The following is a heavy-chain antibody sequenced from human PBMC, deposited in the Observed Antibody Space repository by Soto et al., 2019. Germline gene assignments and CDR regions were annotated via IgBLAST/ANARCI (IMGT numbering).Heavy chain of an antibody. CDR1: GGSISSGDYY. CDR3: ASHIVVVPAANNWFDP. V-gene: IGHV4-30-4*01. CDR2: IYYSGST. J-gene: IGHJ5*02. Sequence: SETLSLACTVSGGSISSGDYYWSWIRQPPGKGLEWIGYIYYSGSTYYNPSLKSRVTISVDTSKNQFSLKLSSVTAADTAVYYCASHIVVVPAANNWFDPWGQGTLVTVSS. D-gene: IGHD2-2*01.